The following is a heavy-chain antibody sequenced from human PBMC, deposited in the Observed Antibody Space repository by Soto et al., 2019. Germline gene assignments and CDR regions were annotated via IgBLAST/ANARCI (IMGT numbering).Heavy chain of an antibody. J-gene: IGHJ6*02. D-gene: IGHD3-10*01. CDR2: ISYDGSNK. CDR1: GFTFSSYG. CDR3: AKDSYYGSGSYWSYYYYGMDV. Sequence: PGGSLRLSFAASGFTFSSYGMHWVRQAPGKGLEWVAVISYDGSNKYYADSVKGRFTISRDNSENTLYLQMNSLRAEDTAVYYCAKDSYYGSGSYWSYYYYGMDVWGQGTTVTVSS. V-gene: IGHV3-30*18.